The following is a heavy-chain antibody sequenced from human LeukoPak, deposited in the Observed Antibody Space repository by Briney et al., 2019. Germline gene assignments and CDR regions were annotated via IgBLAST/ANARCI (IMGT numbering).Heavy chain of an antibody. CDR2: IKQDGSEK. J-gene: IGHJ1*01. D-gene: IGHD5-18*01. CDR1: GFTFSSYA. Sequence: GSLRLSCAASGFTFSSYAMSWVRQAPGKGLEWVANIKQDGSEKYYVDSVKGRFTISRDNAQNSLYLQMNSLRAEDTAVYYCARGAYSLGWYFQHWGQGILVTVSS. CDR3: ARGAYSLGWYFQH. V-gene: IGHV3-7*01.